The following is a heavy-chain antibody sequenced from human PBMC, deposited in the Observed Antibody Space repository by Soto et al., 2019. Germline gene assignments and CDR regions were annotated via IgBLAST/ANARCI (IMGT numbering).Heavy chain of an antibody. CDR3: ARGNYDFWSGYYPIYYYYGMDV. CDR1: GFTFSSYG. Sequence: QVQLVESGGGVVQPGRSLRLSCAASGFTFSSYGMHWVRQAPGKGLEWVAVIWDGGSNKYYADSVKGRFTISRDNSKNPLYLQMNSLRAEDTAVYYCARGNYDFWSGYYPIYYYYGMDVWGQGTTVTVSS. CDR2: IWDGGSNK. D-gene: IGHD3-3*01. J-gene: IGHJ6*02. V-gene: IGHV3-33*01.